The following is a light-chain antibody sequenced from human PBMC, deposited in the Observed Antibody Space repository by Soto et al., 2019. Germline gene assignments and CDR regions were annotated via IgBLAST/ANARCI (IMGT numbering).Light chain of an antibody. CDR3: QQRSHWPFT. Sequence: EIVLTQSPVTLSLSPGERATLSCRASQTVSSYLAWYQQKPGQAPRLLIYDASNRATGIPARFSGSGSGTDFTLTIGRLEPEDFAVYYCQQRSHWPFTFGPGTKVDIK. J-gene: IGKJ3*01. V-gene: IGKV3-11*01. CDR1: QTVSSY. CDR2: DAS.